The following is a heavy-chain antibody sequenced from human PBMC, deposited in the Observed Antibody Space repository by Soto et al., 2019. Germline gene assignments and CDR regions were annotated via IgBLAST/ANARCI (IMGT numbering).Heavy chain of an antibody. J-gene: IGHJ6*02. V-gene: IGHV5-51*01. CDR1: GYTFTKYW. CDR3: ARTESGYSYGFADV. CDR2: IYPGDSDT. Sequence: GESLKISCQASGYTFTKYWVGWVRQMPGKGLEWMGIIYPGDSDTRYSPSLQGQVTISADKSISTAYLQWSSLKASDTAMYYCARTESGYSYGFADVWGQGTTVIVSS. D-gene: IGHD5-18*01.